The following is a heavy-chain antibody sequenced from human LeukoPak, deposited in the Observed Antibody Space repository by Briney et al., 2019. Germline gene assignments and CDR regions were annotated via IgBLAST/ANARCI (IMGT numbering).Heavy chain of an antibody. CDR3: ARDGFYDILTGYPPTLIYGMDV. J-gene: IGHJ6*02. Sequence: PGGSLRLSCAASGFTFSDYYMSWIRQAPGKGLEWVSYISSSGSTIYYADSVKGRFTISRDNAKNSLYLQMNSLRAEDTAVYCCARDGFYDILTGYPPTLIYGMDVWGQGTTVTVSS. D-gene: IGHD3-9*01. CDR2: ISSSGSTI. CDR1: GFTFSDYY. V-gene: IGHV3-11*01.